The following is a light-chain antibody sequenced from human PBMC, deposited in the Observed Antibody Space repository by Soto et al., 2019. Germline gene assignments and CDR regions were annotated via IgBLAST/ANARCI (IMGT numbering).Light chain of an antibody. J-gene: IGLJ1*01. Sequence: QSALTQPASVSGSPGQSITISCTGTSSDVGIYDYVSWYQQHPGKAPKLIIYDVSYRPSGVSNRFSGSKSGNTASLTISGLQAEDEADYYCSSYISSNSLDVFGTGTKLTVL. CDR3: SSYISSNSLDV. V-gene: IGLV2-14*03. CDR1: SSDVGIYDY. CDR2: DVS.